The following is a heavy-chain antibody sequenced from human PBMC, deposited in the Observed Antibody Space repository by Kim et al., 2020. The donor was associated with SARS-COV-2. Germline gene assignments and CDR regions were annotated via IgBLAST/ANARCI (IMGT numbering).Heavy chain of an antibody. D-gene: IGHD3-9*01. CDR2: ISGSGGST. V-gene: IGHV3-23*01. J-gene: IGHJ4*02. Sequence: GGSLRLSCAASGFTFSSYAMSWVRQAPGKGLEWVSAISGSGGSTYYADSVKGRFTISRDNSKNTLYLQMNSLRAEDTAVYYCAKAKPEGYDILTGYYIEEWYYFDYWGQGTLVTVSS. CDR3: AKAKPEGYDILTGYYIEEWYYFDY. CDR1: GFTFSSYA.